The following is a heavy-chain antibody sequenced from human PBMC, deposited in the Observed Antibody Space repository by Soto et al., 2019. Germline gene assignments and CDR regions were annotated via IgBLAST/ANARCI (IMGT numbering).Heavy chain of an antibody. V-gene: IGHV4-34*01. D-gene: IGHD3-9*01. CDR2: INHSGST. J-gene: IGHJ4*02. CDR1: GGSFSGYY. Sequence: QVQLQQWGAGLLKPSETLSLTCAVYGGSFSGYYWSWIRQPPGKGLEWIGEINHSGSTNYNPSLKSRVTISVDTSKHQFSLKLSSVTAADTAVYYCARRALRYFDPYYFDYWGQGTLVTVSS. CDR3: ARRALRYFDPYYFDY.